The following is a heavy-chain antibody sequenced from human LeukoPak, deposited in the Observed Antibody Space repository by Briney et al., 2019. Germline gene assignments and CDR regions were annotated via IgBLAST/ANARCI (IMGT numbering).Heavy chain of an antibody. Sequence: GGSLRLSCVASGLTFTDHWMNWMRQAPGKGLEWISYISRSSSTIYYAGSVKGRFTISRDNAKNSLYLQMNSLSDEDTAVYYCTRDYGATYWGQGTLVTVSS. D-gene: IGHD4-17*01. V-gene: IGHV3-48*02. J-gene: IGHJ4*02. CDR3: TRDYGATY. CDR2: ISRSSSTI. CDR1: GLTFTDHW.